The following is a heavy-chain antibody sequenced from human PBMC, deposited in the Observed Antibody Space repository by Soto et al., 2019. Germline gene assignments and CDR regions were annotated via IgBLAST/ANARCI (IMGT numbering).Heavy chain of an antibody. V-gene: IGHV1-18*01. D-gene: IGHD5-18*01. CDR3: ARGGDTAMATDAFDI. CDR2: ISAYNGNT. CDR1: GYTFASYA. Sequence: ASVKVSCKASGYTFASYAISWMRQAPGQGLEWMGWISAYNGNTNYAQKLQGRVTMTTDKSTSTAYMELSSLRSEDTAVYYCARGGDTAMATDAFDIWGQGTMVTVSS. J-gene: IGHJ3*02.